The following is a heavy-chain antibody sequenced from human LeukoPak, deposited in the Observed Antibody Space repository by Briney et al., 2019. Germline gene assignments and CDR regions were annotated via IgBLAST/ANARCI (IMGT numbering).Heavy chain of an antibody. V-gene: IGHV3-43*02. CDR3: AKGHFGAGHY. Sequence: GGSLRLSCAASGFTFGDYTMHWFRQPPGRGLQWVSLITGDGGTTSYAGSVKGRFTISRDNSKNSLYLHMNSLRNEDTALYYCAKGHFGAGHYWGQGSLLTVPS. D-gene: IGHD3-3*01. CDR2: ITGDGGTT. J-gene: IGHJ4*02. CDR1: GFTFGDYT.